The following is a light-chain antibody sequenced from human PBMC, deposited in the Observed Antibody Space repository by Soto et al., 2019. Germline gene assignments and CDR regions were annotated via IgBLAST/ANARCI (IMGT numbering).Light chain of an antibody. CDR1: SSDVDRYNY. J-gene: IGLJ1*01. CDR3: CSYAGGYIFV. CDR2: DVT. V-gene: IGLV2-11*01. Sequence: QSALTQPRSVSGSPGQSVTISCTGTSSDVDRYNYVSWYQQHPGKAPKLIIYDVTKRPSGVPDRFSGSKSGNTASLTISGLQAEDEVDYYCCSYAGGYIFVFGTGTKLTVL.